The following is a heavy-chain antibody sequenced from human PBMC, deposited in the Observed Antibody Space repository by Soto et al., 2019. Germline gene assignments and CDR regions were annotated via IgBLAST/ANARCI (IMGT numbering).Heavy chain of an antibody. Sequence: GGSLRLSCAASVLTFSNAWMIRVRQAPGKGLEWVGRIKSKTDGGTTDYAAPVKGRFTNSRDDSKNTLYLQMNSLKTEDTAVYYCTTVKYQLLSRASGFFGDLSGADYGMDVWGQGTTVTVSS. V-gene: IGHV3-15*01. CDR3: TTVKYQLLSRASGFFGDLSGADYGMDV. D-gene: IGHD2-2*01. CDR1: VLTFSNAW. CDR2: IKSKTDGGTT. J-gene: IGHJ6*02.